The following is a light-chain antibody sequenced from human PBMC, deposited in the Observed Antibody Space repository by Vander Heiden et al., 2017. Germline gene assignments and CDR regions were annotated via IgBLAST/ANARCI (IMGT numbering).Light chain of an antibody. CDR2: DAS. CDR3: QQYDNLLLIT. Sequence: DIQMTQSPSSLSASVGDRVTITCQASQDISNYLNWYQQKPGKAPKLLIYDASNLETGVPSRFSGSGSGTDFTFTISSLQPEDIATYYCQQYDNLLLITFGQGTLMEIK. V-gene: IGKV1-33*01. CDR1: QDISNY. J-gene: IGKJ5*01.